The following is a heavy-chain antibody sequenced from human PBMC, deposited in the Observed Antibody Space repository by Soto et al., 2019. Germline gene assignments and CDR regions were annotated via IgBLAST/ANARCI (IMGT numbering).Heavy chain of an antibody. J-gene: IGHJ6*02. V-gene: IGHV3-15*07. Sequence: EVQLVESGGGLVKPGGSLRLSCAASDFTITNAWMNWVRQAPGKGLEWVGRIKTKSEGEATAYAAPLKGRFTISRDDSKNTLFLQMNSLKTEDTAVYYCNTGSVEGVWGQGATVTVSS. CDR3: NTGSVEGV. D-gene: IGHD2-15*01. CDR1: DFTITNAW. CDR2: IKTKSEGEAT.